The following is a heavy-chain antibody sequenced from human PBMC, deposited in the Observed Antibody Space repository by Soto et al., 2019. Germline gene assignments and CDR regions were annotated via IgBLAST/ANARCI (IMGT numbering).Heavy chain of an antibody. V-gene: IGHV3-48*02. CDR3: ARDREWAFDY. CDR2: IRSSSTTI. Sequence: EVQLVESGGGLVQPGGSLRLSCAASGFTFSTSSMSWVRQAPGKGLEWISYIRSSSTTIYYADSVKGRFTISRDNAKNSLYLQMDSLRDEDTAVYYCARDREWAFDYWGQGTLVTVSS. J-gene: IGHJ4*02. CDR1: GFTFSTSS. D-gene: IGHD2-8*01.